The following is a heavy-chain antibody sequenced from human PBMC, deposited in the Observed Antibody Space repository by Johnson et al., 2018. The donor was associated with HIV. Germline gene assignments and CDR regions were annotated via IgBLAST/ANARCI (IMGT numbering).Heavy chain of an antibody. CDR1: GFTFSSYG. CDR2: ISYDGSSQ. J-gene: IGHJ3*02. Sequence: QVQLVESGGGVVQPGGSLRLSCAASGFTFSSYGMDWVRQAPGQGLEWVAAISYDGSSQYYADAVKGRFTISRENARNSLYLQMNSLRAGDTAVYYCARENWGAFDIWGQGTVVIVSS. V-gene: IGHV3-30*03. CDR3: ARENWGAFDI. D-gene: IGHD7-27*01.